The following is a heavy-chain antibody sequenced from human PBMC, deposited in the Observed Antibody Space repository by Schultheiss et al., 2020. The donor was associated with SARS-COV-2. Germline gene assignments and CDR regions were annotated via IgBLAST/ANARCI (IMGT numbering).Heavy chain of an antibody. J-gene: IGHJ6*02. Sequence: SETLSLTCAVSGGSISSYYWSWIRQPAGKGLEWIGRIYTSGSTNYNPSLKSRVTISVDTSKNQFSLKLSSVTAADTAVYYCARVLITRRYYGMDVWGQGTTVTVSS. V-gene: IGHV4-4*07. D-gene: IGHD4/OR15-4a*01. CDR3: ARVLITRRYYGMDV. CDR1: GGSISSYY. CDR2: IYTSGST.